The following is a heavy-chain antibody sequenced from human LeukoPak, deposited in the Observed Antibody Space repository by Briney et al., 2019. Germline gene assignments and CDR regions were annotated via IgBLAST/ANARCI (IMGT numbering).Heavy chain of an antibody. J-gene: IGHJ4*02. CDR3: ASEELYDSSGYPPFDY. V-gene: IGHV3-7*01. Sequence: GGSLRLSCAASGFTFSSYWMSWVRQAPGKGLEWVANIKQDGSEKYYVDSVKGRFTISRDNAKNSLYLQMNSLRAEDTAVYYCASEELYDSSGYPPFDYWGQGTLVTVSS. D-gene: IGHD3-22*01. CDR2: IKQDGSEK. CDR1: GFTFSSYW.